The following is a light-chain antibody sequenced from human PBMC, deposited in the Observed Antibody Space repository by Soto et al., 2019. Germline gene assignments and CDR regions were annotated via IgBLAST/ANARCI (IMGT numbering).Light chain of an antibody. CDR2: EVS. Sequence: QSALTQPPSASGSPGQSVTISCTGTNSDVGGYNYVSWYQQHPGKAPKLMIYEVSKRPSGVPDRFSGSKSGNTASLTVSGLQAEDEADYYCSSYAGNSDVFGTGTKVTVL. CDR1: NSDVGGYNY. V-gene: IGLV2-8*01. CDR3: SSYAGNSDV. J-gene: IGLJ1*01.